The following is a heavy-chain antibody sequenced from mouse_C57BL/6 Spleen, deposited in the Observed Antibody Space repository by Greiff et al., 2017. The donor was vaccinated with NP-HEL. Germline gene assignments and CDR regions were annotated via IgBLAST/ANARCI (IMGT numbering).Heavy chain of an antibody. D-gene: IGHD2-2*01. CDR3: ARWNYGYGGGYFDV. V-gene: IGHV1-26*01. CDR2: INPNNGGT. CDR1: GYTFTDYY. Sequence: EVQLQQSGPELVKPGASVKISCKASGYTFTDYYMNWVKQSHGKSLEWIGDINPNNGGTSYNQKFKGKATLTVDKSSSTAYMELRSLTSEDSAVYYWARWNYGYGGGYFDVWGTGTTVTVSS. J-gene: IGHJ1*03.